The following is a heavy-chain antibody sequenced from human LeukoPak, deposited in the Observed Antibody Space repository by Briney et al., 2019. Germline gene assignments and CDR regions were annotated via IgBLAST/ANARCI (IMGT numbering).Heavy chain of an antibody. CDR1: GFTFSSYA. CDR3: ARMSIAGEFDY. D-gene: IGHD1-14*01. Sequence: GGSLRLSCAASGFTFSSYAMHWVRQAPGKGLEWVSVIYSGGSTYYADSVKGRFTISRDNSKNTLYLQMNSLRAEDTAVYYCARMSIAGEFDYWGQGTLVTVSS. J-gene: IGHJ4*02. V-gene: IGHV3-53*01. CDR2: IYSGGST.